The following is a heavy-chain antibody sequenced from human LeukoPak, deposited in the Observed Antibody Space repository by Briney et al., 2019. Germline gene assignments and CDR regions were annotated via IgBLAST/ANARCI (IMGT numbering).Heavy chain of an antibody. J-gene: IGHJ4*02. Sequence: GESLKISCQGSGYSFTSYWIGWVRQMPRKGLERMGIIYPVDSDTRYSPSFQGQVTISADKSISTAYLQWSSLQASDTAMYYCARSINYGSGSYYYYWGQGTLVTVSS. CDR3: ARSINYGSGSYYYY. V-gene: IGHV5-51*01. D-gene: IGHD3-10*01. CDR2: IYPVDSDT. CDR1: GYSFTSYW.